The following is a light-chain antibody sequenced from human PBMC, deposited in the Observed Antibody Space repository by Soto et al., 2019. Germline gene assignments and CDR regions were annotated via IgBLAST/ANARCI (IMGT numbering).Light chain of an antibody. CDR2: DAS. V-gene: IGKV1-5*01. Sequence: DIQMTQSPSTLSASVGDRVTITCRATQNIYGWLAWYQQKSGKAPKLLIYDASSLESGVPSRFSGSGFGTEFTVTISSLQPDDFATYYCQQYNSYPWTFVQGTKVEVK. CDR3: QQYNSYPWT. CDR1: QNIYGW. J-gene: IGKJ1*01.